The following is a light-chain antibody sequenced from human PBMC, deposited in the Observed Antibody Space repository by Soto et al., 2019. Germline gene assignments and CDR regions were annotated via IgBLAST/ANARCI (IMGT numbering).Light chain of an antibody. CDR2: DAS. Sequence: DLEMTQSPSTVSASVGDRVTITCRASQTISTRLAWYQQKPGKAPKVLIYDASTLESGVPSRFSGSGSGTQFTLSISSLQPDDFATYYCQHYGGLWTFGQGTKVEVK. J-gene: IGKJ1*01. CDR1: QTISTR. CDR3: QHYGGLWT. V-gene: IGKV1-5*01.